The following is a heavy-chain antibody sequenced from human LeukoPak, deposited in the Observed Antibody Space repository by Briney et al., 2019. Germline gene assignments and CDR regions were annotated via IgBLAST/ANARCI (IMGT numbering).Heavy chain of an antibody. D-gene: IGHD3-10*01. Sequence: GGFLRLSCAASGFTLSSYGMHWVRQAPGKGLEWVAFIRYDGSNKYYADSVKGRFTISRDNSENTLWLQMTSLRAEDTAVYYCAKAPVRGVISHLDYWGQGTLVTVSS. CDR2: IRYDGSNK. CDR3: AKAPVRGVISHLDY. CDR1: GFTLSSYG. J-gene: IGHJ4*02. V-gene: IGHV3-30*02.